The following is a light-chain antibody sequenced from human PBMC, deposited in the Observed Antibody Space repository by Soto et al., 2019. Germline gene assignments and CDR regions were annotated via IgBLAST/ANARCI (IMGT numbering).Light chain of an antibody. CDR3: QQHDNWPLT. CDR1: QSVSSN. CDR2: GVY. Sequence: EIVRAQSPTILSVCPGQRATLSYRASQSVSSNLAWYQQKPGQPPRLLMYGVYTRAPGTPARFSGSGSGAEFTLTISSLQSEDFAVYYCQQHDNWPLTFGGGTKVDIK. J-gene: IGKJ4*01. V-gene: IGKV3D-15*01.